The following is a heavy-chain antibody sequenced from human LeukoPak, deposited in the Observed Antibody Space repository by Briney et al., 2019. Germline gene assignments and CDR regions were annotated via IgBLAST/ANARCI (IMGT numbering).Heavy chain of an antibody. CDR1: GGTFSSYA. V-gene: IGHV1-18*01. J-gene: IGHJ4*02. CDR3: ARGLWSAHRREYYFDS. D-gene: IGHD3-3*01. Sequence: GASVKVSCKASGGTFSSYAISWVRQAPGQGLEWLGWISAYNGNTNYAQNYQARVTITRDASASTAYMELSSLTSEDTAVYFCARGLWSAHRREYYFDSWGQGTLVTVSS. CDR2: ISAYNGNT.